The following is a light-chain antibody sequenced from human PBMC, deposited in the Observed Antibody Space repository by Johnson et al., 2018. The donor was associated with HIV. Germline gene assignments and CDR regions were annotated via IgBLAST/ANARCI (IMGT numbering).Light chain of an antibody. Sequence: QSVLTQPPSVSAAPGQKVTISCSGSSSNIGNNYVSWYQQLQGTAPRLLIYENSNRPSGIPDRFSGSKSGTSATLAITGLQTGDEADYYCGKWDRSLNAGGVFGTGTKGTVL. CDR2: ENS. CDR1: SSNIGNNY. V-gene: IGLV1-51*02. CDR3: GKWDRSLNAGGV. J-gene: IGLJ1*01.